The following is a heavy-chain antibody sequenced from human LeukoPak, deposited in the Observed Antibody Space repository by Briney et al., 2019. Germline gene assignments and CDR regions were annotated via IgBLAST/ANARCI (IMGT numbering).Heavy chain of an antibody. V-gene: IGHV3-23*01. CDR2: ISGGSDNST. CDR3: AKDHWDY. Sequence: PGGSLRLSCVASGFTFSNYAMSWVRQAPGKGLEWVSAISGGSDNSTYYADSVKGRFTISRDSSKNTLYLQMNSLRVEDTAIYYCAKDHWDYWGQGTLVTVSS. J-gene: IGHJ4*02. CDR1: GFTFSNYA.